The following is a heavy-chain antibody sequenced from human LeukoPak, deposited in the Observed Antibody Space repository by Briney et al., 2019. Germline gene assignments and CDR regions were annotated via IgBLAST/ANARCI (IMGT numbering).Heavy chain of an antibody. CDR1: GYTFTSYY. CDR2: INPSGGST. V-gene: IGHV1-46*01. J-gene: IGHJ3*02. CDR3: ARESAVVVITTDDAFDI. D-gene: IGHD3-22*01. Sequence: ASVKVSCKASGYTFTSYYMHWVRQAPGQGLEWMGIINPSGGSTSYAQKFQGRVTMTRDMSTSTVYMGLSSLRSEDTAVYYCARESAVVVITTDDAFDIWGQGTMVTVSS.